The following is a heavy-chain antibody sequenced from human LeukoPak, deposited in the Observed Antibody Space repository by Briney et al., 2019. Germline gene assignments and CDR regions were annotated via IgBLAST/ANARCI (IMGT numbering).Heavy chain of an antibody. CDR1: GFTVSSSF. CDR3: AKGSGSSCYSPCDY. Sequence: GGSLRLSCAASGFTVSSSFIYWVRQAPGKGLEWVSVICANDGNTYYADAVKGRFTISRDNSKDTLYLQMDSLRAEDTAVYYCAKGSGSSCYSPCDYWGQGILVTVSS. J-gene: IGHJ4*02. CDR2: ICANDGNT. D-gene: IGHD2-15*01. V-gene: IGHV3-23*01.